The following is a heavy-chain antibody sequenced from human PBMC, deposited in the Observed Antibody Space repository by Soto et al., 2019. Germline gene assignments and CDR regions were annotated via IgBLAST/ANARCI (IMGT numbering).Heavy chain of an antibody. D-gene: IGHD6-19*01. V-gene: IGHV4-4*02. J-gene: IGHJ4*02. CDR1: GGSISSSNW. Sequence: QVQLQESGPGLVKPSGTLSLTCAVSGGSISSSNWWSWVRQPPGKGLEWIGEIYHSGSTNYNPSPKSRVTISVDKSKNQFSLKLSSVTAADTAVYYCARAIGGAVAGNPFDYWGQGTLVTVSS. CDR2: IYHSGST. CDR3: ARAIGGAVAGNPFDY.